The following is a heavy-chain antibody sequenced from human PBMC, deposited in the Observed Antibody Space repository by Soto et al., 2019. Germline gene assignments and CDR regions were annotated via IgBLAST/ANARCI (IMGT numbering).Heavy chain of an antibody. CDR3: ARFRVSYGTSFFDS. Sequence: DYYWSWIRQPPGKGLEWIGEINHSGSTNYKPSLKSRVTISVDMSKNQFSLKLTSVTAADTAVYYCARFRVSYGTSFFDSWGQGTLVTVSS. CDR2: INHSGST. V-gene: IGHV4-34*01. CDR1: DYY. D-gene: IGHD2-2*01. J-gene: IGHJ4*02.